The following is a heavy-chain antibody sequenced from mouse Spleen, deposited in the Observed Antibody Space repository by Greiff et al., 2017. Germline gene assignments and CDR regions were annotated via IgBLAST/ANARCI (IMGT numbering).Heavy chain of an antibody. CDR3: ARVLTGYFYY. CDR2: IRNKANGYTT. Sequence: DVKLVESGGGLVQPGGSLSLSCAASGFTFTDYYMSWVRQPPGKALEWLGFIRNKANGYTTEYSASVKGRFTISRDNSQSILYLQMNALRAEDSATYYCARVLTGYFYYWGQGTTLTVSS. V-gene: IGHV7-3*01. CDR1: GFTFTDYY. J-gene: IGHJ2*01. D-gene: IGHD4-1*01.